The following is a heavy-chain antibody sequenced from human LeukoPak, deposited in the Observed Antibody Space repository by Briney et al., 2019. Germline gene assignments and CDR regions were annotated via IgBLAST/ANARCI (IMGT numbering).Heavy chain of an antibody. J-gene: IGHJ4*02. Sequence: ASVKVSCKASGYTFTGYYMHWVRQAPGQGLEWMGRINPNSGGTNYAQKFQGRDTMTRDTSISTAYMELSRLRSDDTAVYYCARAFGGVIVNDYWGQGTLVTVSS. D-gene: IGHD3-16*02. CDR1: GYTFTGYY. CDR3: ARAFGGVIVNDY. CDR2: INPNSGGT. V-gene: IGHV1-2*06.